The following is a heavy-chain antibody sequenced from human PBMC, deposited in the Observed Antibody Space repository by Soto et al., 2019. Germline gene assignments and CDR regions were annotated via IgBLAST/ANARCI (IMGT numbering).Heavy chain of an antibody. CDR2: ISPYTGKT. CDR3: ARLGWELLSGRRYFDY. J-gene: IGHJ4*02. Sequence: QVLLVQSGSEVKKPGASMKVSCQTSGYTFSDFALTWVRQVPDKGLEWLGWISPYTGKTNYAQRVHGRVALTTDTSRRTAYLELRSLTYDATAVYYCARLGWELLSGRRYFDYWGQGTLVTVSS. CDR1: GYTFSDFA. V-gene: IGHV1-18*04. D-gene: IGHD1-26*01.